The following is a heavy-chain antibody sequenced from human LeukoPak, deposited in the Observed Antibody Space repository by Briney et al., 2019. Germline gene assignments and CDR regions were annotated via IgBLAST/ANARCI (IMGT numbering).Heavy chain of an antibody. CDR2: IYYSGST. J-gene: IGHJ6*03. CDR3: ARVGRQLVGNYYYYYMDV. D-gene: IGHD6-6*01. CDR1: GGSISTSNYY. Sequence: SETLSLTCTVSGGSISTSNYYWGWIRQPPGKGLEWIGSIYYSGSTYYNPSLKSRVTISVDTSKNQFSLKLSSVTAADTAVYYCARVGRQLVGNYYYYYMDVWGKGTTVTVSS. V-gene: IGHV4-39*07.